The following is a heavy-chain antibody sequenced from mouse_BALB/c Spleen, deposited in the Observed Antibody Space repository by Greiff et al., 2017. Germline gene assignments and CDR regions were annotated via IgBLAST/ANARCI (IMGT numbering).Heavy chain of an antibody. V-gene: IGHV1-87*01. D-gene: IGHD2-3*01. Sequence: QVQLQQSGAELARPGASVKLSCKASGYTFTSYWMQWVKQRPGQGLEWIGAIYPGDGDTRYTQKFKGKATLTADKSSSTAYMQLSSLASEDSAVYYCARSDGYYGFAYWGQGTLVTVSA. CDR2: IYPGDGDT. CDR3: ARSDGYYGFAY. J-gene: IGHJ3*01. CDR1: GYTFTSYW.